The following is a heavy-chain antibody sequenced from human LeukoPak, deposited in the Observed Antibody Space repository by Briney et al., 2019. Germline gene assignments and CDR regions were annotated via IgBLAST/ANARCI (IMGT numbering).Heavy chain of an antibody. V-gene: IGHV4-39*07. Sequence: SETLSLTCTVSGGSISSSSYYWGWIRQPPGKGLEWIGSIYYSGSTYYNPSLQNRVTISVDTSRNQFSLKLSSVTAADTAVYYRARKWFGELLGWFDPWGQGTLVTVSS. CDR3: ARKWFGELLGWFDP. J-gene: IGHJ5*02. D-gene: IGHD3-10*01. CDR2: IYYSGST. CDR1: GGSISSSSYY.